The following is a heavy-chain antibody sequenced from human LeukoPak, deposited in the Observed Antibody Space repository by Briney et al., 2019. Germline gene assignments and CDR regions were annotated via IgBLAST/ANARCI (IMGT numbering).Heavy chain of an antibody. CDR1: GGSFSGYY. CDR3: ARDRTHYYDSSGSHLFDY. V-gene: IGHV4-34*01. CDR2: INHSGIT. D-gene: IGHD3-22*01. J-gene: IGHJ4*02. Sequence: PSETLSLTCAVYGGSFSGYYWSWIRQPPGKGLEWIGEINHSGITNYNPSLMSRVTISVDTSNNQLSLRLSSVTAADTAVYYCARDRTHYYDSSGSHLFDYWGQGTLVTVSS.